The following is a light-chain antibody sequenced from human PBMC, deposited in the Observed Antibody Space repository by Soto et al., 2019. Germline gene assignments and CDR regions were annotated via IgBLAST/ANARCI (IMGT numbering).Light chain of an antibody. CDR3: QQYNNWPRT. J-gene: IGKJ1*01. V-gene: IGKV3-15*01. CDR2: GAS. CDR1: QSVSSN. Sequence: EIVMTQSPATLSVSPGERATLSCRASQSVSSNLAWYQQKPGQAPRLLIYGASTRATGIPARLSGSGSGTELTLTISSLQSEDFAVYYCQQYNNWPRTFGQGTKVDIK.